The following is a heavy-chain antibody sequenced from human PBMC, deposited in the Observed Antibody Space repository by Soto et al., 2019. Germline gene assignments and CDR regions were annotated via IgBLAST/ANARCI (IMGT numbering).Heavy chain of an antibody. D-gene: IGHD1-26*01. CDR1: GNTFTYRY. CDR3: ASGGAGSGPFTWELPDH. Sequence: ASVKVSCKALGNTFTYRYLHWVRQAPGQALEWMGWITPFSGDVHYAQKFQERVTIARDRSINTAYMRMSSLRSEDTAMYFCASGGAGSGPFTWELPDHWGQGTLVTVSS. V-gene: IGHV1-45*02. J-gene: IGHJ4*02. CDR2: ITPFSGDV.